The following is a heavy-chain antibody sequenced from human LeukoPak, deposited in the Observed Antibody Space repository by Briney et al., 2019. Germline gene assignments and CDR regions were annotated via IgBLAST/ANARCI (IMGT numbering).Heavy chain of an antibody. V-gene: IGHV4-39*01. CDR2: TDYSGST. CDR1: GGSIISTTYY. CDR3: ASVVINEEGFDP. J-gene: IGHJ5*02. D-gene: IGHD3-22*01. Sequence: SETLSLTCTVSGGSIISTTYYWGWIRQPPGKGLEWIGSTDYSGSTYYNASLQSRGTISVDTSKNQFSLKLSSVTAADTAVYYCASVVINEEGFDPWGQGTLVTVSS.